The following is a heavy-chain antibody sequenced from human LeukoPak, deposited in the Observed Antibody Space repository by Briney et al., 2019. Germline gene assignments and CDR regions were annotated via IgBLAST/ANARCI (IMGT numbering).Heavy chain of an antibody. CDR3: ARDWGITMIVNQ. V-gene: IGHV1-2*02. D-gene: IGHD3-22*01. CDR1: GYTFTGYY. CDR2: INSNSGGT. Sequence: ASVKVSCKASGYTFTGYYMHWVRQAPGQGLEWMGWINSNSGGTNYTQKFQGRVTMTRDTSISTAYMELSRLRSDDTAVYYCARDWGITMIVNQWGQGTLVTVSS. J-gene: IGHJ4*02.